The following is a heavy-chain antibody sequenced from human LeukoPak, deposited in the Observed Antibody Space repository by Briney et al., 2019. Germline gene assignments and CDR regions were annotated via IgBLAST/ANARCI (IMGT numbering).Heavy chain of an antibody. D-gene: IGHD3-3*01. CDR1: GYTFTSYD. Sequence: ASVKVSCKASGYTFTSYDLNWVRQVTGQGLEWMGWMNPNSGNTGYAPKFQGRVTMTRNTSISTAYMELSNLRSDDTAVYYCARRPGGSSEDYWGQGTLVTVSS. CDR3: ARRPGGSSEDY. CDR2: MNPNSGNT. V-gene: IGHV1-8*01. J-gene: IGHJ4*02.